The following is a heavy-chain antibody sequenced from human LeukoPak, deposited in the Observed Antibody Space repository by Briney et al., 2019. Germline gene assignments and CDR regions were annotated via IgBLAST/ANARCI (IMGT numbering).Heavy chain of an antibody. J-gene: IGHJ4*02. V-gene: IGHV1-8*01. CDR3: ARGCSSTTCSWPFDY. CDR2: MSPNSGNT. CDR1: GYTFTSYD. Sequence: ASVKVSCKASGYTFTSYDIHWVRQAAGQGLEWMGWMSPNSGNTVYAQKFQGRVTMTRNTSISTAYMELSSLSSEDTAVYYCARGCSSTTCSWPFDYWGQGTLVTVSS. D-gene: IGHD2-2*01.